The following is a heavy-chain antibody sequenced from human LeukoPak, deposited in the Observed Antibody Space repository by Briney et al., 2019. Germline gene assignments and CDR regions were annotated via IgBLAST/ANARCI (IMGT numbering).Heavy chain of an antibody. J-gene: IGHJ4*02. CDR3: ARLVDYGSGSH. V-gene: IGHV4-34*01. CDR2: INHSGGT. Sequence: RPSETLSLTCAVYGGSFSGYYWSWIRQPPGKGLEWIGEINHSGGTNYNPSLKSRVTISVDTSKNQFSLKLRSVTATDTAVYYCARLVDYGSGSHWGQGTLVIVSS. D-gene: IGHD3-10*01. CDR1: GGSFSGYY.